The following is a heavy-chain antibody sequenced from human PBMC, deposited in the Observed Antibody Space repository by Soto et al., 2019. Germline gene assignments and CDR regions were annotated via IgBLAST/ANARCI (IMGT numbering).Heavy chain of an antibody. CDR1: GGSISGSY. V-gene: IGHV4-59*01. Sequence: KPSETLSLTCIVSGGSISGSYWSWIRQSPGKGLEWLGYVYYTGSTNYGPSLRSRVSISVDTSKNEFSLRLSSVTAADTAVYFCARSVAVPGAHIDYWGQGTQVTVSS. D-gene: IGHD6-19*01. CDR3: ARSVAVPGAHIDY. J-gene: IGHJ4*02. CDR2: VYYTGST.